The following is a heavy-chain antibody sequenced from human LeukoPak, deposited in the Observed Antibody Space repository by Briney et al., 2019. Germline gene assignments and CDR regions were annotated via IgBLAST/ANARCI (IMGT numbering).Heavy chain of an antibody. CDR1: GFTFSDSY. CDR3: GRGHWGLDY. CDR2: IDKSGGTT. Sequence: PGRSLRLSCAASGFTFSDSYMTWIRQAPGKGLGWVAFIDKSGGTTYYADSVKGRFTISRDNAKSSLYLEMNSLRAEDTAVYYCGRGHWGLDYWGQGTLVTASS. V-gene: IGHV3-11*04. J-gene: IGHJ4*02. D-gene: IGHD7-27*01.